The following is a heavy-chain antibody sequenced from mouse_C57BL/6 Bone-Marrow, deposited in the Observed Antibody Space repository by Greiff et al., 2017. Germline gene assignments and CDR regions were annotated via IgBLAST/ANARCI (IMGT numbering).Heavy chain of an antibody. D-gene: IGHD1-1*01. CDR1: GFSLTSYG. J-gene: IGHJ4*01. Sequence: QVQLQQSGPGLVQPSQSLSITCTVSGFSLTSYGVHWFRQSPGKGLEWLGVIWRGGSTDYNAAFMSRLSITKDNSKSQVFFKMNSLQADDTAIYYCAKNWGYGSSYGYAMDYWGQGTSVTVSS. V-gene: IGHV2-5*01. CDR2: IWRGGST. CDR3: AKNWGYGSSYGYAMDY.